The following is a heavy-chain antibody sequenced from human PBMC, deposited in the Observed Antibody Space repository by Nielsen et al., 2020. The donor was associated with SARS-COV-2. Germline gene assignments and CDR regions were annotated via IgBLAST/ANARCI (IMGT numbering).Heavy chain of an antibody. J-gene: IGHJ4*02. Sequence: GSLRLSCTVSGGSISSSSYYWGWIRQPPGKGLEWIGSIYYSGSTYYNPSLKSRVTISVDTSKNQFSLKLSSVTAADTAVYYCASTYSSGWRPKFRFDDWGQGTLVTVSS. D-gene: IGHD6-19*01. V-gene: IGHV4-39*01. CDR1: GGSISSSSYY. CDR2: IYYSGST. CDR3: ASTYSSGWRPKFRFDD.